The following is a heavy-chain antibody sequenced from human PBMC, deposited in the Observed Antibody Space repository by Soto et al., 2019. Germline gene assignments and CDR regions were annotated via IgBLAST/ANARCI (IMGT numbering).Heavy chain of an antibody. V-gene: IGHV1-3*01. Sequence: GASVKVSCKASGYTFSNYGVTWVRQAPGQGLEWMGWINAGNGNTKYSQKFQGRVTITRDTSASTAYMELSSLRSEDTAVYYCARIRCSGGSCYVYDMDVWGQGTTVTVSS. CDR1: GYTFSNYG. CDR3: ARIRCSGGSCYVYDMDV. CDR2: INAGNGNT. J-gene: IGHJ6*02. D-gene: IGHD2-15*01.